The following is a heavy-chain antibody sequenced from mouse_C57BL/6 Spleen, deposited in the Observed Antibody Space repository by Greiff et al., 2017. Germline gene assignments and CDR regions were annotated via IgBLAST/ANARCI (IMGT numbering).Heavy chain of an antibody. V-gene: IGHV1-64*01. CDR3: ARADTTVVANWYFDV. CDR2: IHPNSGST. Sequence: VQLQESGAELVKPGASVKLSCKASGYTFTSYWMHWVKQRPGQGLEWIGMIHPNSGSTNYNEKFKSKATLTVDKSSSTAYMQLSSLTSEDSAVYYCARADTTVVANWYFDVWGTGTTVTVSS. D-gene: IGHD1-1*01. CDR1: GYTFTSYW. J-gene: IGHJ1*03.